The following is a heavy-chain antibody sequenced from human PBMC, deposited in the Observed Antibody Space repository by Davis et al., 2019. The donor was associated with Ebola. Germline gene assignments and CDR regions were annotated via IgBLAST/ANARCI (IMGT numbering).Heavy chain of an antibody. D-gene: IGHD4-17*01. CDR1: GFTFSSYA. J-gene: IGHJ5*02. Sequence: PGGSLRLSCAASGFTFSSYAMHWVRHAPGKGLEWVSGISWNSGSIGYADSVKGRFTISRDNAKNSLYLQMNSLRAEDTALYYCAKGGQKLRNNWFDPWGQGTLVTVSS. CDR3: AKGGQKLRNNWFDP. CDR2: ISWNSGSI. V-gene: IGHV3-9*01.